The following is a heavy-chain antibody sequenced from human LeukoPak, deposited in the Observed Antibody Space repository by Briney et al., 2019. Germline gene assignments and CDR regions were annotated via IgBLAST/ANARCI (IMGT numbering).Heavy chain of an antibody. CDR3: ARDRTGSYYFDY. CDR2: INPNSGGT. J-gene: IGHJ4*02. Sequence: ASVKVSCKASGYTFTGYYMHWVRQAPGQGLEGMGWINPNSGGTNYAQKFQGRVTMTRDTSISTAYMELSRLRSDDTAVYYCARDRTGSYYFDYWGQGTLVTVSS. V-gene: IGHV1-2*02. D-gene: IGHD3/OR15-3a*01. CDR1: GYTFTGYY.